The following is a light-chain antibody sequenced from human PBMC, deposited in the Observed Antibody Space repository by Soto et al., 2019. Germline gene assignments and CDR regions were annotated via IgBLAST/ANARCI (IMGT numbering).Light chain of an antibody. V-gene: IGLV2-14*01. CDR1: SSDVGGNKY. CDR3: ASSISDSLYV. CDR2: KVT. J-gene: IGLJ1*01. Sequence: QSVLTQPASVSWSPGQSITISCTGTSSDVGGNKYVSWYQQYPGKVPKLLINKVTNRPSGVSYRFSGSKSGNTASLTISALLAEDEADYFCASSISDSLYVFGTGTKVTVL.